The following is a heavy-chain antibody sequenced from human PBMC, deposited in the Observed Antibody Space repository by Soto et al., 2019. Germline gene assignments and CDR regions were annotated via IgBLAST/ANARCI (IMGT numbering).Heavy chain of an antibody. J-gene: IGHJ6*03. D-gene: IGHD2-15*01. CDR2: IGTAGDT. CDR3: ARGVGYFSGGSCYPGPPYYYYYMDV. V-gene: IGHV3-13*01. CDR1: GFTFSSYD. Sequence: GGSLRLSCAASGFTFSSYDMHWVRQATGKGLEWVSAIGTAGDTYYPGSVKGRFTISRENAKNSLYLQMNSLRAGDTAVYYCARGVGYFSGGSCYPGPPYYYYYMDVWGKGTTVTVSS.